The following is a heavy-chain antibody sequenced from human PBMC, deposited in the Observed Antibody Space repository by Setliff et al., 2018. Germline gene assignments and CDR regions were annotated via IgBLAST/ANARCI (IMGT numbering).Heavy chain of an antibody. V-gene: IGHV1-69*10. CDR2: IIPILGIA. CDR1: GYTFTSYG. D-gene: IGHD3-10*01. CDR3: ARGIEPLLPVPDY. Sequence: SVKVSCKASGYTFTSYGISWVRQAPGQGLEWMGWIIPILGIANYAQKFQGRVTITADESTSTAYMELSSLRSEDTAVYYCARGIEPLLPVPDYWGQGTLVTVSS. J-gene: IGHJ4*02.